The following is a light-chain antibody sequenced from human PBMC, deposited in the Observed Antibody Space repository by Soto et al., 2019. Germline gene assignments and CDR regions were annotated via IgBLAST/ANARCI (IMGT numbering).Light chain of an antibody. CDR3: QQRSNWPPRFT. CDR2: RAS. Sequence: VMTQSPATLSVSPGERATLSCRASQSISSNLAWYQQKLGQAPRLFIFRASSRATGVPARFSGSGSGTEFNMTISSLQSEDFAVYYCQQRSNWPPRFTFGPGTKVDIK. J-gene: IGKJ3*01. V-gene: IGKV3-15*01. CDR1: QSISSN.